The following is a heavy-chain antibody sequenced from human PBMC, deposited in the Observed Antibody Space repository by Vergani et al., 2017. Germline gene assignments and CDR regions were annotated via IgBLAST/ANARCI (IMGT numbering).Heavy chain of an antibody. V-gene: IGHV1-18*01. CDR1: GYTFISYG. J-gene: IGHJ5*02. Sequence: QVQLVQSGAEVKKPGASVKVSCKASGYTFISYGISWVRQAPGQGLEWMGWISAYNGNTYYAQNLQGRVTMTTDTSTSTAYMELRSLRSDDTAVYYCARGGVGAYCGGDCYSNWFDPWGQGTLVTVSS. CDR2: ISAYNGNT. CDR3: ARGGVGAYCGGDCYSNWFDP. D-gene: IGHD2-21*02.